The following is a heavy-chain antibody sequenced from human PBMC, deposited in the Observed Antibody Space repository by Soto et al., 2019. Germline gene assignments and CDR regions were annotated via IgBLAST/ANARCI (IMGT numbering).Heavy chain of an antibody. D-gene: IGHD1-26*01. V-gene: IGHV1-18*01. J-gene: IGHJ5*02. CDR2: ISGFNGNT. Sequence: QLQLVQSGGEVKTPGASVKVSCKASGYIFASYGISWVRQAPGQGLEWMGWISGFNGNTNYAQKVQGRVTMTRDTSKSPAYMKLRSPRADDTGVYSCARLRREAPADTWGQGTRVTVSS. CDR3: ARLRREAPADT. CDR1: GYIFASYG.